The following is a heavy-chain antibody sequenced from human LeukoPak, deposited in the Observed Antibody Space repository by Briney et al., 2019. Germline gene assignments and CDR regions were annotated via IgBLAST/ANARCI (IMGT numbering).Heavy chain of an antibody. CDR3: ARDGYYGILRGAFDI. Sequence: SETLSLTCTVSGGSISSYYWSWIRQPPGKGLEWIGYIYYSGSTNYNPSLKSRVTISVDTSKNQFSLKLSSVTAADTAVYYCARDGYYGILRGAFDIWGQGTMVTVSS. CDR1: GGSISSYY. CDR2: IYYSGST. D-gene: IGHD3-9*01. J-gene: IGHJ3*02. V-gene: IGHV4-59*01.